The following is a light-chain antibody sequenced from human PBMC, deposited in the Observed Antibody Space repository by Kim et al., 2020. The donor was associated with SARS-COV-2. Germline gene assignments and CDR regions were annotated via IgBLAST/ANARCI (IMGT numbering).Light chain of an antibody. CDR3: ESRDSSGNVV. CDR1: SPRNYY. V-gene: IGLV3-19*01. Sequence: SSELTQDPAVSVALGQTVRITCQGDSPRNYYATWYQQRPGQAPLLVIYGKDNRPSGIPDRFSGSYSGNTASLTIPGAQAGDEADFSCESRDSSGNVVFGGGTQLTVL. CDR2: GKD. J-gene: IGLJ2*01.